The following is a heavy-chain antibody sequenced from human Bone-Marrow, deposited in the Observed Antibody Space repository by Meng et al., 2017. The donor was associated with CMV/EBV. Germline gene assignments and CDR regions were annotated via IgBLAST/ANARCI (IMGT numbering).Heavy chain of an antibody. CDR2: ISGSGGST. V-gene: IGHV3-23*01. Sequence: GESLKISCAASGFTFSSYAMHWVRQAPGKGLEWVSVISGSGGSTYYADSVKGRFTISRDNSKNTLFLQMNSLRAEDTAVYYCAKEARYSSSWYGALYDQWGQGTLVPVSS. CDR1: GFTFSSYA. J-gene: IGHJ4*02. CDR3: AKEARYSSSWYGALYDQ. D-gene: IGHD6-13*01.